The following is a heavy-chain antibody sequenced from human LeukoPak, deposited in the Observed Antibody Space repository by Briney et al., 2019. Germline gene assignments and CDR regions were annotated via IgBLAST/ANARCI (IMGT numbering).Heavy chain of an antibody. CDR2: ISYDGSNK. CDR3: ANSAPYSYGSILATATDY. D-gene: IGHD5-18*01. V-gene: IGHV3-30*18. J-gene: IGHJ4*02. CDR1: GFTSSSDG. Sequence: PGRSLRLSCAASGFTSSSDGMHWVRQAPGKGLEWVAVISYDGSNKYYADSVKGRFTISRDNSKNTPYLRMNSRRAEDTAVSYCANSAPYSYGSILATATDYWGEGTLVTVSS.